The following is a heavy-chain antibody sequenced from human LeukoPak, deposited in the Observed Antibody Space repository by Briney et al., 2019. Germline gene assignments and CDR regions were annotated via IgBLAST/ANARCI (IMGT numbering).Heavy chain of an antibody. CDR1: GGSISSGSYY. Sequence: PSETLSLTCTVSGGSISSGSYYWSWIRQPAGKGLEWIGRIYTSGSTNYNPSLKSRVTISVDTSKNQFSLKLSSVTAADTAVYYRASQGVEGAIPFDYWGQGTLVTVSS. J-gene: IGHJ4*02. CDR3: ASQGVEGAIPFDY. D-gene: IGHD1-26*01. V-gene: IGHV4-61*02. CDR2: IYTSGST.